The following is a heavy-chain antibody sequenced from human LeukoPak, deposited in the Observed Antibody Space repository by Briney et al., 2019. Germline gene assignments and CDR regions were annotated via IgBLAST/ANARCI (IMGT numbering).Heavy chain of an antibody. CDR1: GFTFSDYY. CDR3: AREADGTSRNRNGDPH. V-gene: IGHV3-11*04. J-gene: IGHJ4*02. Sequence: PGGSLRLSCAASGFTFSDYYMSWIRQAPGKGLEWVSYISSSGSTIYYADSVKGRFTISRDNAKNSLYLQMNSLRAEDTAVYYCAREADGTSRNRNGDPHWGQGTLVTVSS. CDR2: ISSSGSTI. D-gene: IGHD1-14*01.